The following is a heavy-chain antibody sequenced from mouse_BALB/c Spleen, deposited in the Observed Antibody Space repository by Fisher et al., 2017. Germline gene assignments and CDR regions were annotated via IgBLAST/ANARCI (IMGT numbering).Heavy chain of an antibody. CDR3: ARYYGYDGDYYAMDY. Sequence: KFKGKATLTVDTSSSTAYVDLSSLTSEDSAVYYCARYYGYDGDYYAMDYWGQGTSVTVSS. D-gene: IGHD2-2*01. V-gene: IGHV1S14*01. J-gene: IGHJ4*01.